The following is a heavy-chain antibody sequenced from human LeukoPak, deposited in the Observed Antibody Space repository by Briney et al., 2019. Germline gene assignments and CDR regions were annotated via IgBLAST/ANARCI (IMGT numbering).Heavy chain of an antibody. CDR3: ARDGSSQFDY. CDR2: IYTSGST. V-gene: IGHV4-61*02. Sequence: SETLSLTCTVSGGSISSGSYYWSWIRQPAGKGLEWIGRIYTSGSTNYNPSLKSRVTISVDTSKNQFSLKLSSVTASDTAVYYCARDGSSQFDYWGQGTLVTVSS. D-gene: IGHD6-19*01. CDR1: GGSISSGSYY. J-gene: IGHJ4*02.